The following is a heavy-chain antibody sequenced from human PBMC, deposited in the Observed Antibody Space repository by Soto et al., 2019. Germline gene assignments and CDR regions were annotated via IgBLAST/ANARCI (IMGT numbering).Heavy chain of an antibody. V-gene: IGHV1-8*01. Sequence: ASVKVSFKASGYTFTSYDINWVRQATGQGLEWMGWMNPNSGNTGYAQKFQGRVTMTRNTSMSTAYMELSSLRSEDTAVYYCASGPVGGYYDSSGYMTNFDYWGQGTLVTVSS. J-gene: IGHJ4*02. CDR3: ASGPVGGYYDSSGYMTNFDY. D-gene: IGHD3-22*01. CDR1: GYTFTSYD. CDR2: MNPNSGNT.